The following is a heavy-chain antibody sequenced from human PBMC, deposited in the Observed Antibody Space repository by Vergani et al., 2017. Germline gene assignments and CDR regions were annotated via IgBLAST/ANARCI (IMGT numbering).Heavy chain of an antibody. Sequence: QVQLQQWGAGLLKPSETLSLTCAVYGGSFSGYYWSWTRQPPGKGLEWIGEINHSGSTNYNPSLKSRVTISVDTSKNQFSLKLSSVTAADTAVYYCARLGGIVVVPAAAQVDYWGQGTLVTVSS. CDR3: ARLGGIVVVPAAAQVDY. CDR2: INHSGST. D-gene: IGHD2-2*01. CDR1: GGSFSGYY. V-gene: IGHV4-34*01. J-gene: IGHJ4*02.